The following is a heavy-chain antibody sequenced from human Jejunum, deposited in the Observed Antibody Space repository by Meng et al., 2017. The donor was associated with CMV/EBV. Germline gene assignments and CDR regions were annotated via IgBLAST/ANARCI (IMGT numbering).Heavy chain of an antibody. CDR2: IYPADSDT. D-gene: IGHD3-3*01. V-gene: IGHV5-51*01. Sequence: NYWIGWVRQMARKGPRWLVIIYPADSDTRYSPAFQGQVTISADKSISTAFLQWSSLKASDTAMYYCARGAGRITVFGVVMSWFDPWGQGTLVTVSS. CDR1: NYW. CDR3: ARGAGRITVFGVVMSWFDP. J-gene: IGHJ5*02.